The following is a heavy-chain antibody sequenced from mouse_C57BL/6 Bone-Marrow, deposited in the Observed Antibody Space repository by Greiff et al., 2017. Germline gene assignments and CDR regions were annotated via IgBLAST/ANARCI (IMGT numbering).Heavy chain of an antibody. D-gene: IGHD1-1*01. CDR3: ARAGFTTVVADY. Sequence: QVHVKQPGTELVKPGASVKLSCKASGYTFTSYWMHWVKQRPGQGLEWIGNINPSNGGTNYNEKFKSKATLTVDKSSSTAYMQLSSLTSEDSAVYYCARAGFTTVVADYWGQGTTLTVSS. J-gene: IGHJ2*01. CDR1: GYTFTSYW. CDR2: INPSNGGT. V-gene: IGHV1-53*01.